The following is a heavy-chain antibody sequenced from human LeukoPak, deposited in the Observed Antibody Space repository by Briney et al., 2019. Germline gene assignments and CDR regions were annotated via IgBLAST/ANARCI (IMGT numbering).Heavy chain of an antibody. CDR2: IIPILGIA. V-gene: IGHV1-69*04. J-gene: IGHJ6*03. D-gene: IGHD6-6*01. CDR3: ARGGIAARPSADYYYMDV. Sequence: ASVKVSCKASGGTFSSYAISWVRQAPGQGLEWMGRIIPILGIANYAQKFQGRVTITTDESTSTAYMELSSLRSEDTAVYYCARGGIAARPSADYYYMDVWGKGTTVTVSS. CDR1: GGTFSSYA.